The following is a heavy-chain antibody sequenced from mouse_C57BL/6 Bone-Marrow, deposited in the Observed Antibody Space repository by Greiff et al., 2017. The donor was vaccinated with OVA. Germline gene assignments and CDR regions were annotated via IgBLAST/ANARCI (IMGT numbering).Heavy chain of an antibody. Sequence: VQLQQSGPGLVKPSQSLSLTCSVTGYSITSGYYWNWIRQFPGNKLEWMGYISYDGSNNYNPSLKNRISITRDTSKNQFFLKLNSVTTEDTATYYCASHFAYWGQGTLVTVSA. J-gene: IGHJ3*01. CDR3: ASHFAY. CDR1: GYSITSGYY. CDR2: ISYDGSN. V-gene: IGHV3-6*01.